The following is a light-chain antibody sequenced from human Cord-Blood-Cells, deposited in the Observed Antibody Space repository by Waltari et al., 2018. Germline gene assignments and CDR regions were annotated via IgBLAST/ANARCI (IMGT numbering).Light chain of an antibody. CDR3: SSYTSSSTYV. V-gene: IGLV2-14*01. CDR2: EVS. CDR1: SSDVGGYNH. Sequence: QSDLTQPASVSGSPGQSITISCTGTSSDVGGYNHVSWYQQQPGKAPKLMIYEVSNRPSGVSNRFSGSKSGNTASLTISGLQAEDEADYYCSSYTSSSTYVFGTGTKVTVL. J-gene: IGLJ1*01.